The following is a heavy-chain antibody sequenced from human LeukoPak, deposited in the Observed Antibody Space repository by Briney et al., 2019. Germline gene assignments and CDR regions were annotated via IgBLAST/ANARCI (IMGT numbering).Heavy chain of an antibody. V-gene: IGHV4-59*08. J-gene: IGHJ4*02. Sequence: SETLSLTCTVSGGSVSPHYWIWIRQPPARGLEGMGYVFYSGITNYNPSLKSRVIISVDKSTNQLSLKLSSVTAADTAVYYCARHTDYGGNSGFEYWGQGTLVIVSS. D-gene: IGHD4-23*01. CDR2: VFYSGIT. CDR1: GGSVSPHY. CDR3: ARHTDYGGNSGFEY.